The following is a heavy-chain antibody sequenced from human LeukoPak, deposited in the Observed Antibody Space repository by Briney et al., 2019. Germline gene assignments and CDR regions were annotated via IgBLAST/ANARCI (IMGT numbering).Heavy chain of an antibody. J-gene: IGHJ4*02. Sequence: GGSLRLSCAASGFTFSSYAMHWVRQAPGKGLEWVAVISYDGSDKYFADSVKGRFTISRDNSKNTLYLQMNSLRAEDTAVYYCARSRVPAADFDYWGQGTLVTVSS. CDR2: ISYDGSDK. CDR1: GFTFSSYA. D-gene: IGHD2-2*01. CDR3: ARSRVPAADFDY. V-gene: IGHV3-30-3*01.